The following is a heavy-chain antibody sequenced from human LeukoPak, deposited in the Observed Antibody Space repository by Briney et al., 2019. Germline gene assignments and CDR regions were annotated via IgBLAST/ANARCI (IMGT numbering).Heavy chain of an antibody. CDR2: IYPGDSDT. D-gene: IGHD6-6*01. CDR1: GYSFTSYW. CDR3: ASAKYSSSLRYGFDY. J-gene: IGHJ4*02. V-gene: IGHV5-51*01. Sequence: GESLKISCKGSGYSFTSYWIGWVRQMPGKGLEWMGIIYPGDSDTRYSPSFQGQVTISADKSISTAYLQWSSLKASDTAMYYCASAKYSSSLRYGFDYWGQGTLVTVSS.